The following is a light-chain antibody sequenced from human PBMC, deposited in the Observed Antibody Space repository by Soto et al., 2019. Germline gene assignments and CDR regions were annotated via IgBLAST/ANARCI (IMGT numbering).Light chain of an antibody. CDR1: SSDIGAYGY. CDR3: LSFTTTSTHV. J-gene: IGLJ1*01. V-gene: IGLV2-14*01. CDR2: EVN. Sequence: QPVLTQPASMTGSPGQSITISCTGTSSDIGAYGYVSWFQQHPGKAPKLMISEVNNRPSGVSNRFSGSKSGNTAYLTISGLQVEDEAEYFCLSFTTTSTHVFGTGTKVTVL.